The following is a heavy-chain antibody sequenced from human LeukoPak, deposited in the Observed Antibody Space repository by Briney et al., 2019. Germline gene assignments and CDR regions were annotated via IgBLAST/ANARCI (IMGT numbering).Heavy chain of an antibody. CDR3: AKDMSGRSHYYYSMDV. CDR2: IKQDGTEK. CDR1: GFSFTTYW. V-gene: IGHV3-7*03. J-gene: IGHJ6*04. Sequence: GESLRLSCAASGFSFTTYWLGWVRQPPGKGLEWVANIKQDGTEKYYVDSVKGRFTISRDNAKNSLYLQMNSLRVEDTALYYCAKDMSGRSHYYYSMDVWGTGTTVTVSS. D-gene: IGHD3-16*01.